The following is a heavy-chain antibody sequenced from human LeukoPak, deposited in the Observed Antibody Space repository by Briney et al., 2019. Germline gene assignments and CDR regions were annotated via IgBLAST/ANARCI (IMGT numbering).Heavy chain of an antibody. J-gene: IGHJ4*02. CDR1: GYTFIIYG. CDR3: ARDRVSGSYYPDYFDY. V-gene: IGHV1-18*01. Sequence: ASVKVSCKASGYTFIIYGINWVRQAPGQGLEWMGWISAYNGNTNYAQKLQGRVTMTTDTSTSTAYMGLRSLRSDDTAVYYCARDRVSGSYYPDYFDYWGQGTLVTVSS. CDR2: ISAYNGNT. D-gene: IGHD1-26*01.